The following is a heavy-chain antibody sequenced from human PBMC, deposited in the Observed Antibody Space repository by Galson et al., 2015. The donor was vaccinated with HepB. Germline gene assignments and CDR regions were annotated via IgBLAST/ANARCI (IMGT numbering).Heavy chain of an antibody. J-gene: IGHJ6*03. CDR3: ARYGLMNYFFMDV. CDR1: GGSITNYD. CDR2: IYDSQST. D-gene: IGHD3/OR15-3a*01. V-gene: IGHV4-59*01. Sequence: ETLSLTCTVSGGSITNYDWSWVRQPPGKGLEWIGNIYDSQSTKYNPSLKSRVTMSLDRAKNQFSLRLFSVTPADTAVYYCARYGLMNYFFMDVWGKGTTVTVS.